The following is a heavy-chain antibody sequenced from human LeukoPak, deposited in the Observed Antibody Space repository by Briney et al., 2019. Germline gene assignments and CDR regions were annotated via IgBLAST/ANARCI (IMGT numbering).Heavy chain of an antibody. CDR3: ARNPAHCSGGSCYWGFYY. V-gene: IGHV1-69*01. Sequence: SVKVSCKASGGTFSSYAISWVRQAPGQGLEWMGGIIPIFGTANYAQKFQGRVTITADESTSTAYMELSSLRSEDTAVYYCARNPAHCSGGSCYWGFYYWGQGTLVTVSP. CDR2: IIPIFGTA. CDR1: GGTFSSYA. J-gene: IGHJ4*02. D-gene: IGHD2-15*01.